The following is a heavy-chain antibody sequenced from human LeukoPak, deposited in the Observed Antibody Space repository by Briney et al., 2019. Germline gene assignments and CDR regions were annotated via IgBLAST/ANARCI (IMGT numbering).Heavy chain of an antibody. D-gene: IGHD3/OR15-3a*01. V-gene: IGHV3-49*04. CDR2: IRSTGFGAST. CDR1: GFSFGDYV. Sequence: GGSLRLSCAASGFSFGDYVMSWVRQAPGKGLEWVGLIRSTGFGASTQYAASVKGRFTISRDDSKSIANLQMNSLKVEDTGVYYCSRGDLDPYWGRGTLVTVSS. CDR3: SRGDLDPY. J-gene: IGHJ4*02.